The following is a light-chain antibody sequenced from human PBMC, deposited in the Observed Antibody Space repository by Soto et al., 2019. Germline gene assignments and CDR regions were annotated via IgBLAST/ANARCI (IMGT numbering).Light chain of an antibody. CDR2: LTS. CDR3: QQTSSVPRT. CDR1: QTINTF. V-gene: IGKV1-39*01. Sequence: IQMTHSPSSLSASVGDRVTITCRASQTINTFLNWYQQRPGEAPKLLIYLTSNLHTGVPSRFSGSGSGTDFTLTISSLQPEDFATYYCQQTSSVPRTFGQGTKVDIK. J-gene: IGKJ2*01.